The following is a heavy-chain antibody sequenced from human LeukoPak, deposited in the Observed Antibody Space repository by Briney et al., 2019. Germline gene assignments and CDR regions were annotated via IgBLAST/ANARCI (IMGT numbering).Heavy chain of an antibody. Sequence: GASAKVSCKGSGYTFTRYAMNWVRQAPGQGLEWMGWINTNTGNPTYAQGFTGRFVFSLDTSVSTAYLQISSLKAEDTAVYYCARDRSGFDSSQTYYYMDVWGKGTTVTVSS. V-gene: IGHV7-4-1*02. CDR2: INTNTGNP. CDR3: ARDRSGFDSSQTYYYMDV. D-gene: IGHD3-3*01. J-gene: IGHJ6*03. CDR1: GYTFTRYA.